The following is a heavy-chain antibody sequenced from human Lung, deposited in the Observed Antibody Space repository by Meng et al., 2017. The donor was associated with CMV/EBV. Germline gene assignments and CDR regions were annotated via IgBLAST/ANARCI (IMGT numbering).Heavy chain of an antibody. Sequence: ESLKISCIVSGGSISSGDYYWGWIRQSPGKALEWIGSVYYTGRADYSPSLKNRVTISVDTSRNQFSLNLHSVTAADTALYYCAKQGARSVETTMVPYGEFDYWGQGALVTVSS. D-gene: IGHD5-18*01. J-gene: IGHJ4*02. CDR2: VYYTGRA. V-gene: IGHV4-39*01. CDR1: GGSISSGDYY. CDR3: AKQGARSVETTMVPYGEFDY.